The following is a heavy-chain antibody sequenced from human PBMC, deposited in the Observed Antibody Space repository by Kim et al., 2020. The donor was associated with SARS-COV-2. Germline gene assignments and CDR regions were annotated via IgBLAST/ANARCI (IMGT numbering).Heavy chain of an antibody. Sequence: GGSLRLSCVASGLSFSDYYMSWIRQAPGKGLEWVSHINGSGGAIKYADSVKGRFTISRDNAKNSVYLQMSGLRAEDTAVFYCASHRVGSSDEYWGHGTLV. CDR1: GLSFSDYY. CDR3: ASHRVGSSDEY. J-gene: IGHJ4*01. D-gene: IGHD3-10*01. V-gene: IGHV3-11*01. CDR2: INGSGGAI.